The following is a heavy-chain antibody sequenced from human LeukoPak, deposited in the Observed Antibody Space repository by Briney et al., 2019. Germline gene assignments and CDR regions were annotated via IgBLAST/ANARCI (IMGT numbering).Heavy chain of an antibody. J-gene: IGHJ3*02. V-gene: IGHV3-53*01. CDR3: ARAASGWYGYAFDI. CDR2: ISGGGNT. D-gene: IGHD6-19*01. CDR1: GVTVSSNY. Sequence: GGSLRLSCAASGVTVSSNYMGWVRQAPGKGLEWVSVISGGGNTNYGDSVKGRFTISRDNSKNTLCLQMNSLRVEDTAVYYCARAASGWYGYAFDIWGQGTMVTVSS.